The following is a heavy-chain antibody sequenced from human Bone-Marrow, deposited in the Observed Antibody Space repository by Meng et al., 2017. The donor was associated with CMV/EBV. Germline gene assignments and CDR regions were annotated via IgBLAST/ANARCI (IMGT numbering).Heavy chain of an antibody. V-gene: IGHV3-48*03. D-gene: IGHD2-8*01. J-gene: IGHJ1*01. CDR3: ARDLMGPQAF. CDR2: ISTAGVSK. CDR1: GFTFSSFE. Sequence: GESLKISCAASGFTFSSFEMSWVRQAPGKGLEWISFISTAGVSKYYADSVRGRFTVSRDNVKNTLYLQINSLTTEDTAMYYCARDLMGPQAFWGQGTLVPVSS.